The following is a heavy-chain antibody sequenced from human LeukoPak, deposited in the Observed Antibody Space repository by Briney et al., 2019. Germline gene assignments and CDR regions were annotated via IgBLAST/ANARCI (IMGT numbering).Heavy chain of an antibody. CDR3: ARDKYGDYPFDY. D-gene: IGHD4-17*01. Sequence: AASVKVSCKASGYTFTSYGISWVRQAPGQALEWMGWISAYNGNTNYAQKLQGRVTMTTDTSTSTAYMELRSLRSDNTAVYYCARDKYGDYPFDYWGQGTPVTVSS. CDR2: ISAYNGNT. J-gene: IGHJ4*02. V-gene: IGHV1-18*01. CDR1: GYTFTSYG.